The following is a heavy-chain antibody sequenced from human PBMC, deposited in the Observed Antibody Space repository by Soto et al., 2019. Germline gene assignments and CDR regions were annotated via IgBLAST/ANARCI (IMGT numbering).Heavy chain of an antibody. V-gene: IGHV4-61*01. CDR2: IYYSGST. CDR3: ARDQNYYGSGSGDYYYYGMDV. J-gene: IGHJ6*02. CDR1: GGSVSSGSYY. D-gene: IGHD3-10*01. Sequence: QVQLQESGPGLVKPSETLSLTCTVSGGSVSSGSYYWSWIRQPPGKGLEWIGYIYYSGSTNYNPTVKRRVPISVDTSKNPFSPKLRSVTAADTAVYYCARDQNYYGSGSGDYYYYGMDVWGQGTTVTVSS.